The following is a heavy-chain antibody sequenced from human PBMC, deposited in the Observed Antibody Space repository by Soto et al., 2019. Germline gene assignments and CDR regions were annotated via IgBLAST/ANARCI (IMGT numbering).Heavy chain of an antibody. J-gene: IGHJ4*02. CDR2: IHYSGSA. V-gene: IGHV4-59*08. CDR1: GVSINSHY. D-gene: IGHD6-13*01. Sequence: SETLSLTCTVSGVSINSHYWSWVRQPPGKGLEWIGDIHYSGSANYNPSLKSRVTISIDTSKNLFALNLTSLTAADTAVFYCARSPHQRPSSWYLWGQGTLVTVSS. CDR3: ARSPHQRPSSWYL.